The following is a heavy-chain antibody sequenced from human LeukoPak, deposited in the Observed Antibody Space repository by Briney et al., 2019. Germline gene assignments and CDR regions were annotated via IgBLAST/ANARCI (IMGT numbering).Heavy chain of an antibody. J-gene: IGHJ3*02. Sequence: PGGSLRLSCAASGFTFSTYTMNWVRQAPGKGLEWVSYISSDSSTIYYADSVKGRVTISRDNAKNSLYLQMNSLRAEDTAVYYCARNFDIWGQGTMVTVSS. CDR1: GFTFSTYT. CDR3: ARNFDI. V-gene: IGHV3-48*01. CDR2: ISSDSSTI.